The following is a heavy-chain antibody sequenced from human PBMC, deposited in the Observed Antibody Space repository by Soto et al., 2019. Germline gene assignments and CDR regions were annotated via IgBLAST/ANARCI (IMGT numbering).Heavy chain of an antibody. CDR2: MYHSGST. Sequence: SETLSLTCAVSGGSISSGGYSWSWIRQPPGKGLEWIGYMYHSGSTYYNPSLKSRVTISIDRSKNQFSLKLSSVTAADTAVYYCARDDGSGSFYWGQGTLATVSS. D-gene: IGHD1-26*01. J-gene: IGHJ4*02. CDR3: ARDDGSGSFY. CDR1: GGSISSGGYS. V-gene: IGHV4-30-2*01.